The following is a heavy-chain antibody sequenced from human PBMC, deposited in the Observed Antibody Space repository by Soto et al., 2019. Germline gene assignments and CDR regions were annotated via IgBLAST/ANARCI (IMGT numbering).Heavy chain of an antibody. Sequence: QVQLQESGPGLVKPSETLSLTCTVSGGSVSSGSYYWSWIRQPPGKGLEWIGYIYYSGSTNYNPSHKSHVTISVDTSTNQFSLKLSSVTAADTAVYYCARVMSARKAHHLDYWGQGTLVTVSS. D-gene: IGHD6-6*01. CDR1: GGSVSSGSYY. CDR2: IYYSGST. CDR3: ARVMSARKAHHLDY. V-gene: IGHV4-61*01. J-gene: IGHJ4*02.